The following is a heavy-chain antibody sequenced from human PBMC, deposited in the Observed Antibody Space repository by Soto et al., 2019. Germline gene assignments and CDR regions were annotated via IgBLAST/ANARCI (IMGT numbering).Heavy chain of an antibody. J-gene: IGHJ5*02. V-gene: IGHV1-69*13. CDR2: IIPIFGTA. CDR1: GGTFSSYA. Sequence: GASVKVSCKASGGTFSSYAISWVRQAPGQGLEWMGGIIPIFGTANYSQKFQGRVTITADESTSTAYMELSSLRSEDTAVYYCARDSQPYFVVVHNWFDPWGQGTLVTVSS. D-gene: IGHD2-21*01. CDR3: ARDSQPYFVVVHNWFDP.